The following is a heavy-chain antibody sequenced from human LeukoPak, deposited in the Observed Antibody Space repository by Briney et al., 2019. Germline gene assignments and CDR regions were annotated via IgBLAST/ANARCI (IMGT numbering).Heavy chain of an antibody. Sequence: GGSLRLSCAASGFTFSSYAMSWVRQAPGKGLEWVSAISGSGGSTYYADSVKGRFTISRDNSKNTLYLQMNSLGAEDTAVYYCARDYGDYKFDYWGQGTLATVSS. CDR2: ISGSGGST. CDR1: GFTFSSYA. CDR3: ARDYGDYKFDY. V-gene: IGHV3-23*01. D-gene: IGHD4-17*01. J-gene: IGHJ4*02.